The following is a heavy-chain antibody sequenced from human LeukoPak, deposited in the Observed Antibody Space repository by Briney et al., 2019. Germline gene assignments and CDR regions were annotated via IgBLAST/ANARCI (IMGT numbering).Heavy chain of an antibody. CDR1: GFTFSSYG. CDR3: ARVGSGSYFLDGFDI. D-gene: IGHD1-26*01. V-gene: IGHV3-33*01. J-gene: IGHJ3*02. CDR2: IWYDGSIK. Sequence: PGGSLRLSCAASGFTFSSYGMHWVRQAPGKGLEWLAVIWYDGSIKYYADSVKGRFTISRDNPKNTLYLQMNSLRAEDTAVYYCARVGSGSYFLDGFDIWGQGTMVTVSS.